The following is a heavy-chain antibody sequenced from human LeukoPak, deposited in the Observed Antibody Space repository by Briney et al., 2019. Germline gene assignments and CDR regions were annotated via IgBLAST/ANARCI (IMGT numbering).Heavy chain of an antibody. CDR1: GGSISSYY. D-gene: IGHD4-17*01. J-gene: IGHJ4*02. Sequence: SETLTLTCTVSGGSISSYYWSWIRQPPGKGLEWIGSIYYSGNTNYNPSLKSRVSISVDTSKNQFSLKLSSVTAADTAVYYCARTQRRPYSHRHGDFALWGQGTLATVSS. V-gene: IGHV4-59*01. CDR3: ARTQRRPYSHRHGDFAL. CDR2: IYYSGNT.